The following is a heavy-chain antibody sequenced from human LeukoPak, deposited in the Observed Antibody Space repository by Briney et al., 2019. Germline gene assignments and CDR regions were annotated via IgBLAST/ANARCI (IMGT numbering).Heavy chain of an antibody. CDR1: GFXFSFYA. D-gene: IGHD6-19*01. Sequence: GGSLRLSCAASGFXFSFYAISWLRQPPGKGQEWVSGMNANSGTTSYAASVRGRFTISRDNSKNTLYLQVNTLRADDTATYYCAKPISGGLAVTADWFHPWGQGTLVVVSS. V-gene: IGHV3-23*01. J-gene: IGHJ5*01. CDR2: MNANSGTT. CDR3: AKPISGGLAVTADWFHP.